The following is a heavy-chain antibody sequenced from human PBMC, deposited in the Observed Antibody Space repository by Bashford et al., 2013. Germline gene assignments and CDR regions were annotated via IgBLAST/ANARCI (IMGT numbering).Heavy chain of an antibody. CDR2: IYYSGST. CDR1: GGSISSYY. Sequence: SETLSLTCTVSGGSISSYYWSWIRQPPGKGLEWIGYIYYSGSTNYNPSLKSRVTISVDTSKNQFSLKLSSVTAADTAVYYCARSTWGYSYGYPIGDWGQGTLVTVSS. D-gene: IGHD5-18*01. J-gene: IGHJ4*02. V-gene: IGHV4-59*01. CDR3: ARSTWGYSYGYPIGD.